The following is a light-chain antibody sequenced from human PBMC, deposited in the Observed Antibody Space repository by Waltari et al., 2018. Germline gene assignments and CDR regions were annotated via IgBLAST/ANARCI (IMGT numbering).Light chain of an antibody. CDR1: SSDVGAYNY. CDR3: SSYTSSSTLDVV. CDR2: DVS. Sequence: QSALTHPASVSGSPGQSITISCTGLSSDVGAYNYVPWYQQHPGKAPKLMIYDVSNRPSGVSNRFSGSKSGNTASLTISGLQAEDEADYYCSSYTSSSTLDVVFGGGTKLTVL. V-gene: IGLV2-14*01. J-gene: IGLJ2*01.